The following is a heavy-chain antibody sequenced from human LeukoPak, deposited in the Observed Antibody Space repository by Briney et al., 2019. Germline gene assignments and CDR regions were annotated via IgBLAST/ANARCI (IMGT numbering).Heavy chain of an antibody. CDR2: IDPSGGAT. V-gene: IGHV1-46*01. J-gene: IGHJ4*02. CDR1: GYTFINYY. Sequence: ASVKVSCTASGYTFINYYIHWVRQAPGQGLEWMGMIDPSGGATSNAQKVQGRVTMTRDTSTSTIYMELSSLRFEDTAVYYCASALYFGGDCYSGRYFFDYWGQGTLVTVSS. CDR3: ASALYFGGDCYSGRYFFDY. D-gene: IGHD2-21*02.